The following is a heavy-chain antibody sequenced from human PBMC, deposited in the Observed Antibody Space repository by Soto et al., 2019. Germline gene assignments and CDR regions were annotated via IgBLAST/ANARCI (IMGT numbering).Heavy chain of an antibody. CDR2: IWYDGSNK. V-gene: IGHV3-33*08. J-gene: IGHJ6*02. Sequence: GGSQRLSCAVSGFTVSTNYMHCVRQAPGKGLEWVAVIWYDGSNKYYADSVKGRFTISRDNSKNTLYLQMNSLRAEDTAVYYYARDQYQLPIYYYYGMDVWGQGTTVTVSS. D-gene: IGHD2-2*01. CDR1: GFTVSTNY. CDR3: ARDQYQLPIYYYYGMDV.